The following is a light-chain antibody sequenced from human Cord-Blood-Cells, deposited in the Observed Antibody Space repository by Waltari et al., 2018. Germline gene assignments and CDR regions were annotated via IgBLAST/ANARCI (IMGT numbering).Light chain of an antibody. CDR2: DAS. CDR3: QQYNSYPWT. V-gene: IGKV1-5*01. CDR1: QSISSW. J-gene: IGKJ1*01. Sequence: GDRVTITCRASQSISSWLAWYQQKPGKAPKLLIYDASSLESVVPSRFSGSGSGTEFTLTISSLQPDDFATYYCQQYNSYPWTFGQGTKVEIK.